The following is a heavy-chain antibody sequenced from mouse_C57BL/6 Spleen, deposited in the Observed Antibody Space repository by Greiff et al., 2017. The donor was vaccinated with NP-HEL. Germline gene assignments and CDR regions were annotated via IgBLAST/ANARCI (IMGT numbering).Heavy chain of an antibody. Sequence: VQLQQPGAELVMPGASVKLSCKASGYTFTSYWMPWVKQRPGQGLEWIGEIDPSDSYTNYNQKFKGKSTLTVDKSSSTAYMQLSSLTSEDSAVYYCARSKVSYYFDYWGQGTTLTVSS. D-gene: IGHD6-2*01. J-gene: IGHJ2*01. V-gene: IGHV1-69*01. CDR1: GYTFTSYW. CDR3: ARSKVSYYFDY. CDR2: IDPSDSYT.